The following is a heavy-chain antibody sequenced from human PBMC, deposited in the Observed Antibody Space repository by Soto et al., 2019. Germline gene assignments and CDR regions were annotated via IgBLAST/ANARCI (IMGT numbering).Heavy chain of an antibody. Sequence: SETLSLTCAASGSSIRSGYYWGWIRQHPGKGLEWIGRIYNSGRNYYNQSLKGRVTISVDTSKNQFSLKLSSVTAADTAVYYCARDRERYFEYWGQG. CDR1: GSSIRSGYY. CDR2: IYNSGRN. D-gene: IGHD1-1*01. CDR3: ARDRERYFEY. V-gene: IGHV4-38-2*02. J-gene: IGHJ4*02.